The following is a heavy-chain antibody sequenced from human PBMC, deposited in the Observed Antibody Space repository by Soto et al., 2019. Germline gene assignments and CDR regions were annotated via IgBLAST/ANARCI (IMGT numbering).Heavy chain of an antibody. J-gene: IGHJ6*02. CDR2: ISGYDGNT. V-gene: IGHV1-18*01. Sequence: GASVKVSCKASGYTFSNYGISWVRQGPGQGLEWMGWISGYDGNTYYEEKVQDRIKMTTDASTSTTYLELRSLRSDDTAVYFCARDPGFGFGYSYAFAMDVWGQGTTVTV. D-gene: IGHD5-18*01. CDR3: ARDPGFGFGYSYAFAMDV. CDR1: GYTFSNYG.